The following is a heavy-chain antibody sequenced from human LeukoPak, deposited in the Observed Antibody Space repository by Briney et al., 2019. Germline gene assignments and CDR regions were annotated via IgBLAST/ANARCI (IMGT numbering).Heavy chain of an antibody. Sequence: QPGRSLRLSCAASGFTFDDYAMHWVRQAPGKGLEWVSGISWNSGSIGYADSVKGRFTISRDNAKNSLYLQMNSLRAEDTALYYCAKSSYGYCSGGSCYVPGAFDIWGQGTMVTVSS. J-gene: IGHJ3*02. D-gene: IGHD2-15*01. CDR1: GFTFDDYA. CDR3: AKSSYGYCSGGSCYVPGAFDI. CDR2: ISWNSGSI. V-gene: IGHV3-9*01.